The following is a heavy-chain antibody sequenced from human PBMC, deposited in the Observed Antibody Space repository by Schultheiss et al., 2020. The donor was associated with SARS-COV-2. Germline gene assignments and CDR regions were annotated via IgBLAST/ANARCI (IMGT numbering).Heavy chain of an antibody. CDR3: ARGGARYCSSTSCSTDY. V-gene: IGHV1-2*02. Sequence: ASVKVSCKASGYTFVSYGLSWLRQAPGQGLEWMGWINPDSGGTDYAQRFQGRVTMTRDTSISTAYMELSRLRSDDTAVYYCARGGARYCSSTSCSTDYWGQGTLVTVSS. D-gene: IGHD2-2*01. CDR1: GYTFVSYG. J-gene: IGHJ4*02. CDR2: INPDSGGT.